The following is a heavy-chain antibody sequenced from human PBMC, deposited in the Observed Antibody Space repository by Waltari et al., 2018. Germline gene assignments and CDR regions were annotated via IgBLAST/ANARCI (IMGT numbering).Heavy chain of an antibody. J-gene: IGHJ4*02. V-gene: IGHV1-2*06. CDR1: GYTFTGYY. D-gene: IGHD3-9*01. CDR2: INPNSGGT. CDR3: ARDGYDILTGYPQPPDY. Sequence: QVQLVQSGAEVKKPGASVNVSCKASGYTFTGYYMHWVRQAPGQGLEWRGRINPNSGGTNYAQKFQGRVTMTRDTSISTAYMELSRLRSDDTAVYYCARDGYDILTGYPQPPDYWGQGTLVTVSS.